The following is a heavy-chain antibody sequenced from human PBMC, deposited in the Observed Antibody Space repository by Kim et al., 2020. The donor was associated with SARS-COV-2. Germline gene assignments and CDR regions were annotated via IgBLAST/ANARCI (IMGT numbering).Heavy chain of an antibody. CDR3: AKDVLRYFDWFRFSAFDI. D-gene: IGHD3-9*01. CDR2: ISGSGGST. J-gene: IGHJ3*02. Sequence: GGSLRLSCAASGFTFSSYAMSWVRQAPGKGLEWVSAISGSGGSTYYADSVKGRFTISRDNSKNTLYLQMNSLRAEDTAVYYCAKDVLRYFDWFRFSAFDIWGQGTMVTVSS. V-gene: IGHV3-23*01. CDR1: GFTFSSYA.